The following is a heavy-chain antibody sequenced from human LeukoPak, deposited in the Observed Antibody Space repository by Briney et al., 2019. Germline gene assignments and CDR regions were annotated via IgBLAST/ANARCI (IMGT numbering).Heavy chain of an antibody. J-gene: IGHJ2*01. D-gene: IGHD6-19*01. Sequence: PGGSLRLSCAASGFTFSTYAMNWVRQAPGKGLEWISSISNSGSYIYYADSLKGRFTVSRDNSKNSLFLQMISLRAEDTAIYYCALAGSAAVAAFTDWYVDLWGRGSRVTVSS. CDR2: ISNSGSYI. V-gene: IGHV3-21*01. CDR1: GFTFSTYA. CDR3: ALAGSAAVAAFTDWYVDL.